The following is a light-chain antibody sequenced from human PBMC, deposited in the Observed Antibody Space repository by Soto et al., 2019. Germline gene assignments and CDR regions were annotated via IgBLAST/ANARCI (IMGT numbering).Light chain of an antibody. J-gene: IGKJ1*01. V-gene: IGKV1-5*03. CDR2: KAS. Sequence: DIQMTQSPSTLSASVGDRVTITCRASQSISSWLAWYQQKPGKAPKLLIYKASSLESGVPSRFSGSGSGTEFTLTISSLQPEDFAVYYCHQYDSWTFGQGTKVDIK. CDR3: HQYDSWT. CDR1: QSISSW.